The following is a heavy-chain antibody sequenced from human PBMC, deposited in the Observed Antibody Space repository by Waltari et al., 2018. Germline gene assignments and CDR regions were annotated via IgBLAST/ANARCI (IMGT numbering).Heavy chain of an antibody. V-gene: IGHV4-39*01. J-gene: IGHJ3*01. CDR3: ATYIGASVGTAAFDV. D-gene: IGHD5-12*01. Sequence: QLQLQESGSRLVKPSETLSLTCTVSVVSLTSNRHYWAWIRQSPGQGLEWIGTVSYRGPTYITPSLKRRVSVSRDTAKNQLSLILGSVTAADMAVYYCATYIGASVGTAAFDVWGQGTMVTVSS. CDR1: VVSLTSNRHY. CDR2: VSYRGPT.